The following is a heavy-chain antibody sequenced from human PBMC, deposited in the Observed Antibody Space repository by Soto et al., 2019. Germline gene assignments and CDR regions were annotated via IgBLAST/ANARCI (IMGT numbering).Heavy chain of an antibody. V-gene: IGHV4-31*03. CDR1: GGSISSGGYY. Sequence: SETLSLTCTVSGGSISSGGYYWSWIRQHPGKGLEWIGYIYYSGSTYYNPSLKSRVTISVDTSKNQFSLKLSSVTAADTAVYYCASWSELRFLEWLPHAEYFQHWGQGTLVTVSS. CDR3: ASWSELRFLEWLPHAEYFQH. J-gene: IGHJ1*01. D-gene: IGHD3-3*01. CDR2: IYYSGST.